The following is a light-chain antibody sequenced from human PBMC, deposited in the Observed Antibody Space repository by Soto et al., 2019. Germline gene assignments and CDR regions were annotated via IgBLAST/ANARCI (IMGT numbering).Light chain of an antibody. V-gene: IGKV4-1*01. CDR1: QNVLYSSNNKNY. Sequence: DIVMTQSPDSLAVSLGERATINCKSSQNVLYSSNNKNYLAWYQQKPGQPPKLLIYWASTRESGVPDRFSGSGSGTAFTLTISSLQAEDVSVYYCQQYYTTPRTFGQGTKLEIK. J-gene: IGKJ2*01. CDR3: QQYYTTPRT. CDR2: WAS.